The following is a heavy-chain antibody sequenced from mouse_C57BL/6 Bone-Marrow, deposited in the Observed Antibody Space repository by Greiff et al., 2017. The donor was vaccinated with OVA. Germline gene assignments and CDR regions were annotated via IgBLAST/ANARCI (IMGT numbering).Heavy chain of an antibody. Sequence: EVMLVESGEGLVKPGGSLKLSCAASGFTFSSYAMSWVRQTPEKRLEWVAYISSGGDYIYYADTVKGRFTISRDNARNTLYLQMSSLKSEDTAMYYCTRGIYYYGSSLYFDYWGQGTTLTVSS. CDR1: GFTFSSYA. V-gene: IGHV5-9-1*02. CDR2: ISSGGDYI. D-gene: IGHD1-1*01. CDR3: TRGIYYYGSSLYFDY. J-gene: IGHJ2*01.